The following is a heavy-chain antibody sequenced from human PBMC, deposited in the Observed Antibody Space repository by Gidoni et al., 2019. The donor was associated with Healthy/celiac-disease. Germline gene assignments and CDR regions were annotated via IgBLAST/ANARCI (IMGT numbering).Heavy chain of an antibody. V-gene: IGHV5-51*01. CDR2: IYPGDSDT. CDR3: ARAKYSSGWYHAFDI. CDR1: GYSFTSYW. Sequence: VQLVQSGAEVKKPGESLQISCKGSGYSFTSYWIAWVRQMPGKGLEWMGIIYPGDSDTRHSPSFRGQVTISADKSITTAYLQWSSLKASDTATYYCARAKYSSGWYHAFDIWGQGTMVTISS. J-gene: IGHJ3*02. D-gene: IGHD6-19*01.